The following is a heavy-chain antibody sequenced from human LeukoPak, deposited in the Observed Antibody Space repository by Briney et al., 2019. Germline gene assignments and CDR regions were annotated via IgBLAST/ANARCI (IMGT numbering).Heavy chain of an antibody. Sequence: GGSLRLSCAASGFTFSSYEMNWVRQAPGKGLEWVSSISSSSSYIYYADSVKGRFTISRDNAKNSLYLQMNSLRAEDTAVYYCARVVAAPFYYFDYWGQGTLVTVSS. V-gene: IGHV3-21*01. CDR2: ISSSSSYI. CDR1: GFTFSSYE. D-gene: IGHD2-15*01. CDR3: ARVVAAPFYYFDY. J-gene: IGHJ4*02.